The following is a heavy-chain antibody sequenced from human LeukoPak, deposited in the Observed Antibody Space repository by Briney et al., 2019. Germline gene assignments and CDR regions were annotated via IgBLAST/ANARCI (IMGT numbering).Heavy chain of an antibody. D-gene: IGHD5-18*01. V-gene: IGHV4-59*01. J-gene: IGHJ4*02. Sequence: SETLSLTCTVSGGSISNYYWTGIRLPPGKGLEWIGFIYYTGSTNYNPSLKSRVTISLDTTKNQFSLNLSSVTAADTAVYYCARAGYSYATGYYFDYWGQGTLVTVSS. CDR1: GGSISNYY. CDR2: IYYTGST. CDR3: ARAGYSYATGYYFDY.